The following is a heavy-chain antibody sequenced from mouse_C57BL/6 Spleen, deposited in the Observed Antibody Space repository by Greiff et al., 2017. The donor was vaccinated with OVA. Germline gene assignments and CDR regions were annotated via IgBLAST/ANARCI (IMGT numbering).Heavy chain of an antibody. CDR3: ARLDYDYDGGDYYAMDY. J-gene: IGHJ4*01. D-gene: IGHD2-4*01. Sequence: VKLQQSGAELARPGASVKLSCKASGYTFTSYGISWVKQRTGQGLEWIGEIYPRSGNTYYNEKFKGKATLTADKSSSTAYMELRSLTSEDSAVYFCARLDYDYDGGDYYAMDYWGQGTSVTVSS. V-gene: IGHV1-81*01. CDR2: IYPRSGNT. CDR1: GYTFTSYG.